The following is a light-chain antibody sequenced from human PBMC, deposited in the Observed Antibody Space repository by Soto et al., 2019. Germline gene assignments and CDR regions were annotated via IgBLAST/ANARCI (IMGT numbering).Light chain of an antibody. CDR1: SSDIGGHHF. CDR2: EVT. V-gene: IGLV2-14*01. J-gene: IGLJ1*01. CDR3: SSYNSRSLYV. Sequence: QSVLTQPASVSGSPGQSITISCTGTSSDIGGHHFVSWYQQQSGKAPKLVIYEVTDRPSGVSDRFSGSKSGNTASLTISGLQTEEEADHSRSSYNSRSLYVFGTGTKVTVL.